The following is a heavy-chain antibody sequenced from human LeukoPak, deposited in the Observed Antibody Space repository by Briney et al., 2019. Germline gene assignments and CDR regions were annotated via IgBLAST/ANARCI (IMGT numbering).Heavy chain of an antibody. CDR1: GFTFTTYS. J-gene: IGHJ4*02. Sequence: GGSLRLSCAASGFTFTTYSMNWVRQAPGKGLEWVGRIKSKTDGGTTDYAAPVKGRFTISRDDSKNTLYLQMNSLKTEDTAVYYCAYSSGSNWGQGTLVTVSS. D-gene: IGHD6-19*01. CDR2: IKSKTDGGTT. V-gene: IGHV3-15*07. CDR3: AYSSGSN.